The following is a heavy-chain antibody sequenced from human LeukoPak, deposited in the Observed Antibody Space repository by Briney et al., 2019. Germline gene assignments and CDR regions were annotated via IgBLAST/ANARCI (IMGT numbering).Heavy chain of an antibody. J-gene: IGHJ4*02. D-gene: IGHD6-19*01. CDR2: IKQDGSDK. CDR1: GFTFNSYW. V-gene: IGHV3-7*03. Sequence: GGSLRLSCAASGFTFNSYWMTWVRQAPGKGLEWVADIKQDGSDKYYAGSVKGRFTISKDNAKNSLYLQMNSLRAEDTAVYFCARYNSAWKTDDYWGQGTLVTVSS. CDR3: ARYNSAWKTDDY.